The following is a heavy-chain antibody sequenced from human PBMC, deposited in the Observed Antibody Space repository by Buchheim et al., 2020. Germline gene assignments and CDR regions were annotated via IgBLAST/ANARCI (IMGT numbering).Heavy chain of an antibody. CDR2: IWYDGSNK. Sequence: QVQLVESGGGVVQPGRSLRLSCSASGFTFSSYGMHWVRQAPGKGLEWVAVIWYDGSNKYYADSVKGRFTISSDNSKNTLYLQMNSLRAEDTAVYYCAREGHYYDSSGLDYWGQGTL. CDR1: GFTFSSYG. V-gene: IGHV3-33*01. D-gene: IGHD3-22*01. J-gene: IGHJ4*02. CDR3: AREGHYYDSSGLDY.